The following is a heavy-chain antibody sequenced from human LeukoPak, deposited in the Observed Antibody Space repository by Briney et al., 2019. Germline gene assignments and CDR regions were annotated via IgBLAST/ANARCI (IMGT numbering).Heavy chain of an antibody. Sequence: ASLKVSREASGYTFTGYYMHWGRQALGQGVWWMGWINPNRGGTNSAQKFKGRVTMTRDTSISTAYMELSKLRSDDTAVYYCARFGYLYDSSGYYGWFDPWGQGTLVTVSS. CDR3: ARFGYLYDSSGYYGWFDP. D-gene: IGHD3-22*01. CDR1: GYTFTGYY. J-gene: IGHJ5*02. CDR2: INPNRGGT. V-gene: IGHV1-2*02.